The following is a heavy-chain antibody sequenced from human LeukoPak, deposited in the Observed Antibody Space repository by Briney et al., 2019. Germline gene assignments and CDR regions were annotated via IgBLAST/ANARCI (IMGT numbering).Heavy chain of an antibody. V-gene: IGHV4-59*08. CDR1: GGSISSYY. J-gene: IGHJ4*02. D-gene: IGHD2-15*01. Sequence: SETLSLTCTVSGGSISSYYWSWIRQPPGKGLEWIGYIYYSGSTNYNPSLKSRVTISVDTSKNQFSLKLSSVTAADTAVYYCASLNPRSGASFDYWGQGTLVTVPS. CDR2: IYYSGST. CDR3: ASLNPRSGASFDY.